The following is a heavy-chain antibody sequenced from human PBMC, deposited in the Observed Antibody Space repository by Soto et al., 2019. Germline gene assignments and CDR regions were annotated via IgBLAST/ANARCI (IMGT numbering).Heavy chain of an antibody. D-gene: IGHD6-13*01. CDR1: GYTFTSYG. V-gene: IGHV1-18*01. Sequence: GASVKVSCKASGYTFTSYGISWVRQAPGQGLEWMGWINPYNGDTNYAQKFQGRVTMTTDTSISTAYMELSRLRSDDTAVYYCARVLAAAGANYYGMDVWGQGTTVTVSS. J-gene: IGHJ6*02. CDR3: ARVLAAAGANYYGMDV. CDR2: INPYNGDT.